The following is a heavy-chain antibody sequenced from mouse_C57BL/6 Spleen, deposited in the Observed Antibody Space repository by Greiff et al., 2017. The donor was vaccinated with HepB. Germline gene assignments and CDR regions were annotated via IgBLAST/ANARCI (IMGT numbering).Heavy chain of an antibody. CDR2: IYPGNSDT. J-gene: IGHJ4*01. D-gene: IGHD3-3*01. CDR1: GYTFTSYW. CDR3: TRRRDGGYAMDY. Sequence: EVQLQQSGTVLARPGASVKMSCKTSGYTFTSYWMHWVKQRPGQGLEWIGAIYPGNSDTSYNQKFKGKAKLTAVTSASTAYMELSSLTNEDSAVYYCTRRRDGGYAMDYWGQGTSVTVSS. V-gene: IGHV1-5*01.